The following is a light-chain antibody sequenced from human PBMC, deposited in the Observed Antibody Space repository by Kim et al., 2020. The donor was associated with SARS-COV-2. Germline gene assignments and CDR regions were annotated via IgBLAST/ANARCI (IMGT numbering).Light chain of an antibody. V-gene: IGKV1-5*03. CDR2: KAS. CDR1: QNINNW. Sequence: ASVGDRVIITCRASQNINNWLAWYQQKPGKAPKLLIHKASSLESGVSSRFSGSGSGTEFTLTISSLQPDDFATYYCQQYYTYFPAFGQGTKVDIK. CDR3: QQYYTYFPA. J-gene: IGKJ1*01.